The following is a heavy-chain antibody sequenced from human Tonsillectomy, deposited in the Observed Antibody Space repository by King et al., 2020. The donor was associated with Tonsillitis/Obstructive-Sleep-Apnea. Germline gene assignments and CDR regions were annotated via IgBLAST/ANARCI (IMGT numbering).Heavy chain of an antibody. CDR1: GFAFNNYA. Sequence: VQLVESGGGVIQPGRSLRLSCATSGFAFNNYALHWVRQSPGKGLEWVSSISYNGNNKYYADSVKGRFAISRDNSNSTLHLQMDSLRPEDTAVYYCARADDTRGYSEDFFDFWGQGTLVTVSS. CDR2: ISYNGNNK. D-gene: IGHD3-22*01. V-gene: IGHV3-30*09. J-gene: IGHJ4*02. CDR3: ARADDTRGYSEDFFDF.